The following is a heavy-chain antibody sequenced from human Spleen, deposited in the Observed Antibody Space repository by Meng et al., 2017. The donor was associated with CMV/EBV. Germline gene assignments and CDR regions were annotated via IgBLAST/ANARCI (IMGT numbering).Heavy chain of an antibody. Sequence: GGSLRLSCVASGFTFDSYSMNWVRQAPGKGLEWVSFVSWDGDSIDYADSVRGRFTISRDNNKNSLYLQMDSLRSEDTAVYYCVKDFCSSTSCFFDHWGQGTLVTVSS. V-gene: IGHV3-43*01. D-gene: IGHD2-2*01. J-gene: IGHJ4*02. CDR1: GFTFDSYS. CDR3: VKDFCSSTSCFFDH. CDR2: VSWDGDSI.